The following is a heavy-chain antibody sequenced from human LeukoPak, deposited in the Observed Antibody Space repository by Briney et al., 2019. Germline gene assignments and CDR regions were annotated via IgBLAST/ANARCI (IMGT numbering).Heavy chain of an antibody. D-gene: IGHD1-20*01. J-gene: IGHJ6*03. V-gene: IGHV1-8*01. CDR1: GYTFTSYD. Sequence: ASVKVSCKASGYTFTSYDINWVRQATGQGLEWMGWMNPNSGNTGYAQKFQGRVTMTRNTSISTAYMELSSLRSEDTAVYYCARGPNWNQEYYYYMDVWGKGTTVTVSS. CDR3: ARGPNWNQEYYYYMDV. CDR2: MNPNSGNT.